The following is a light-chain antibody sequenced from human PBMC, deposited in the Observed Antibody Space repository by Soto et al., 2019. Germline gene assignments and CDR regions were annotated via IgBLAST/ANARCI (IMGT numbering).Light chain of an antibody. Sequence: QSALTQPASVSGSPGQSITISCTGTSSDVGAYNYVSWYQQHPGKAPKLMIYDVSNRPSGVSDRFSGSKSGDTASLTISGLQAEDEANYCCSSYTSTSTHVIFGGGTKGTVL. V-gene: IGLV2-14*03. CDR1: SSDVGAYNY. CDR3: SSYTSTSTHVI. CDR2: DVS. J-gene: IGLJ2*01.